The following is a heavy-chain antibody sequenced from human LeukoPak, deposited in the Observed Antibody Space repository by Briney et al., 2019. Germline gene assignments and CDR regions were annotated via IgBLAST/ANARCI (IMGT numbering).Heavy chain of an antibody. CDR1: GGSISSSSCY. D-gene: IGHD6-19*01. J-gene: IGHJ5*02. Sequence: SETLSLTCTVSGGSISSSSCYWGWIRQPPGKGLEWIGSIYYSGSTYYNPSLKSRVTISVDTSKNQFSLKLSSVTAADTAVYYCARGQARLAWFDPWGQGTLVTVSS. CDR2: IYYSGST. CDR3: ARGQARLAWFDP. V-gene: IGHV4-39*07.